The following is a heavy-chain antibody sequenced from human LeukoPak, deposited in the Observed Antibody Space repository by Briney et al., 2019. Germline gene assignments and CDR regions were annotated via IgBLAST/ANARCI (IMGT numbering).Heavy chain of an antibody. CDR1: GFTFSSYS. J-gene: IGHJ4*02. D-gene: IGHD5-12*01. CDR3: AKDMSGYSGYDDY. Sequence: GGSLRLSCAASGFTFSSYSMNWVRQAPGKGLEWVSSISSSSSYIYYADSVKGRFTISRDNAKNTLYLQMNSLRAEDTAVYYCAKDMSGYSGYDDYWGQGTLVTVSS. V-gene: IGHV3-21*04. CDR2: ISSSSSYI.